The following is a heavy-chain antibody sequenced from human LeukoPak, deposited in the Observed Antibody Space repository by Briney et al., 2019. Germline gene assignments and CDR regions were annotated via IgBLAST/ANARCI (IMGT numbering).Heavy chain of an antibody. CDR3: AKEVPAAMNWFDP. V-gene: IGHV3-66*01. CDR1: GFSVSRNY. Sequence: PGGSLRLSCAASGFSVSRNYMNWVRQAPGKGLEWVSVMYIGGSTYYADSVRGRFTTSRDNSKNTLHLQMDSLRAEDTAVYYCAKEVPAAMNWFDPWGQGTLVTVSS. CDR2: MYIGGST. D-gene: IGHD2-2*01. J-gene: IGHJ5*02.